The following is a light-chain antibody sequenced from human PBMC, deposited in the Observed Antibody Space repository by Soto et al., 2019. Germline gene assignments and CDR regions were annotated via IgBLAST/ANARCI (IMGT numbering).Light chain of an antibody. CDR1: SGHSTYA. V-gene: IGLV4-69*01. CDR2: VNSDGSH. Sequence: QPVLTQSPSASASLGASVKLTCTLSSGHSTYAIAWHQQQPGKGPRYLMKVNSDGSHSKGDGIPDRFSGSSSGAERYLTISSLQSEDEADYYCQTWGTGFRVLGGGTELTVL. J-gene: IGLJ2*01. CDR3: QTWGTGFRV.